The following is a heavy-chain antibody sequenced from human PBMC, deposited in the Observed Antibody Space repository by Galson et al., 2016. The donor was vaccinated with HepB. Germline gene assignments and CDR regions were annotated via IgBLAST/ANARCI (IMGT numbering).Heavy chain of an antibody. D-gene: IGHD3-16*01. J-gene: IGHJ4*02. Sequence: SLRLSCAASGFSFSSYNMDWVRRAPGKGLEWVSYISRTGETFYYADSVKGRFTISRDNAKNLLYLQMNSLREEDTAVYYCARDRRHNYAFFDSWGQGTPSTVSS. CDR2: ISRTGETF. CDR1: GFSFSSYN. CDR3: ARDRRHNYAFFDS. V-gene: IGHV3-48*02.